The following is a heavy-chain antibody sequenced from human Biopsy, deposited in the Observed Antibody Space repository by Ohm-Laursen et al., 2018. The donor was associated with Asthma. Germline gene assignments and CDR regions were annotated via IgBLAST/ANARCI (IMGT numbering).Heavy chain of an antibody. J-gene: IGHJ6*02. CDR1: GFTFSNYV. V-gene: IGHV3-21*01. CDR2: ITGSGGFT. Sequence: SLRLSCTASGFTFSNYVMSWVRQAPGKGLEWVSSITGSGGFTYHADSVKGRFTISRDNAKNSLFLHMNSLRAGDSAVYYCARGGYCTSPTCPWGRYATDVWGQGTTVTVS. CDR3: ARGGYCTSPTCPWGRYATDV. D-gene: IGHD2-8*01.